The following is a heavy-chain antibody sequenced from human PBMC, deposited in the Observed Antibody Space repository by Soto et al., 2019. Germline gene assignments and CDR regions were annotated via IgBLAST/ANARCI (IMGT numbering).Heavy chain of an antibody. Sequence: WGSLRLSCAASGFAFINYTMHCVRQAPLKGLEWVALISYDEIDKYFADAVKGRFTISRDNSKNTLYLQMDSLRAEDTAVYYCAGRSGSSDYWGRGTLVTVSS. CDR1: GFAFINYT. CDR2: ISYDEIDK. J-gene: IGHJ4*02. CDR3: AGRSGSSDY. V-gene: IGHV3-30*04. D-gene: IGHD3-10*01.